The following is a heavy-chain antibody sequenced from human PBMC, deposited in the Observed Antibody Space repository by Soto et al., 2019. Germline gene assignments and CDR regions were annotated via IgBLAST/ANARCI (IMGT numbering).Heavy chain of an antibody. D-gene: IGHD6-13*01. V-gene: IGHV1-18*04. Sequence: QVQLVQSATEVKKPGASVRVSCKASGYTFNRYGITWVRQAPGQGLEWMGWISAYNGNTNYAQKFQDRVTMTTDTSTNTGYMELSRLRSNDTAVYYCARAHPRIAASDDAFDIWVQGTMVTVTS. J-gene: IGHJ3*02. CDR2: ISAYNGNT. CDR1: GYTFNRYG. CDR3: ARAHPRIAASDDAFDI.